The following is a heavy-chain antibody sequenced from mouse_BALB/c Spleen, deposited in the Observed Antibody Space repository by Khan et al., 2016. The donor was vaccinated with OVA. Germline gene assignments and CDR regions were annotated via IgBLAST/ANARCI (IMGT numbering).Heavy chain of an antibody. D-gene: IGHD4-1*01. V-gene: IGHV1S136*01. CDR1: GYSFTNYV. Sequence: VQLQQPGPDLVKPGTSVKMSCKASGYSFTNYVVHWVKQKPGQGLEWIGYINPYNDGIRYNENFKGKATLTSDKFSSTAYMELSRLNSEAAVVYYCSREASNSYFSFAYCDQGTLVTVSA. CDR3: SREASNSYFSFAY. CDR2: INPYNDGI. J-gene: IGHJ3*01.